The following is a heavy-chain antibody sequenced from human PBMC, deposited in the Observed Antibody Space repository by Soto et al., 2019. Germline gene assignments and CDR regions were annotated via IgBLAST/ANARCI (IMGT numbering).Heavy chain of an antibody. CDR3: ERDDVLCDVGRCSDVPLDV. Sequence: EVHLVESGGGLVQPGGSLRLSCAASGFTVSSKYMSWVRQAPGKGLEWVSLIQSGGPTYYAVYVKGRITIYRDTTENTLQIQSVSLRAEDTAVYACERDDVLCDVGRCSDVPLDVWCKGNTVSVGS. V-gene: IGHV3-66*01. J-gene: IGHJ6*04. CDR2: IQSGGPT. D-gene: IGHD2-15*01. CDR1: GFTVSSKY.